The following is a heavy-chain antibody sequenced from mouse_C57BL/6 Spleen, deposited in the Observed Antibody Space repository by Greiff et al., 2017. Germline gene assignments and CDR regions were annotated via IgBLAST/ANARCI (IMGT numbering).Heavy chain of an antibody. Sequence: QVQLQQPGAELVKPGASVKMSCKASGYTFTSYWITWVKQRPGQGLEWIGDIYPGSGSTNYNEKFKSKATLTVDTSSSTAYMQRSSLTSEASAVYDCARENDGYFDYWGQGTMLTVSA. CDR1: GYTFTSYW. D-gene: IGHD2-3*01. V-gene: IGHV1-55*01. CDR3: ARENDGYFDY. J-gene: IGHJ2*01. CDR2: IYPGSGST.